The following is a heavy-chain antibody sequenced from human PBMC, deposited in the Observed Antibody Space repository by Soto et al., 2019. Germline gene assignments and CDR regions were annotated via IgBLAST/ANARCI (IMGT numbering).Heavy chain of an antibody. Sequence: ASVKVSCKASGYTFTSYDINWVRQATGQGLEWMGWMNPNSGNTGYAQKFQGRVTMTRNTSISTAYMELSSLRSEDTAVYYCARAXYDYVWGSYRYYYYGMDVWGQGTTVTVSS. CDR1: GYTFTSYD. J-gene: IGHJ6*02. CDR3: ARAXYDYVWGSYRYYYYGMDV. V-gene: IGHV1-8*01. CDR2: MNPNSGNT. D-gene: IGHD3-16*02.